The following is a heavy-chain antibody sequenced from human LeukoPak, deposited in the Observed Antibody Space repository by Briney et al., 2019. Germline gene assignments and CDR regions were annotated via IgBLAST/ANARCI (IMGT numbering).Heavy chain of an antibody. D-gene: IGHD3-10*01. CDR2: INPSGSST. CDR1: GYTFTSYY. J-gene: IGHJ6*03. CDR3: ARVVNYYYGSGSYYKAPPDYYYYMDV. Sequence: ASVKVSCKASGYTFTSYYMHWVRQAPGQGLEWMGIINPSGSSTTYAQKFQGRVTMTRDTSTSTVYMELSSLNSEDTAVYYCARVVNYYYGSGSYYKAPPDYYYYMDVWGKGTTVTVSS. V-gene: IGHV1-46*01.